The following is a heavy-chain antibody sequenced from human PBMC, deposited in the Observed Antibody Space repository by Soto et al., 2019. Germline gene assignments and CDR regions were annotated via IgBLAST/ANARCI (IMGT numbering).Heavy chain of an antibody. CDR3: TTGLSNGYYNVDY. CDR1: GYTFTSYA. J-gene: IGHJ4*02. CDR2: ISAYNGNT. D-gene: IGHD3-22*01. Sequence: ASVKVSCKASGYTFTSYAISWVRQAPGQGLEWMGWISAYNGNTNYAQKLQGRVTMTTDTSTSTAYLHMNSLKTEDTAVYYCTTGLSNGYYNVDYWGQGTPVTVSS. V-gene: IGHV1-18*01.